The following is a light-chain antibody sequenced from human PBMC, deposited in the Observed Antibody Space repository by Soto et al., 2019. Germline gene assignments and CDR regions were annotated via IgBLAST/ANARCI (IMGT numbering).Light chain of an antibody. Sequence: EIVLTQSPGTLSLSPGERATLSCRASQSVSSYLAWYQQKPGQAPRLLIYGVSSRATGIPDRFSGSGSGTDFTLTISRLEPEDFAVYYCQQYVSSPLTFGRGTKVDIK. J-gene: IGKJ4*02. V-gene: IGKV3-20*01. CDR1: QSVSSY. CDR2: GVS. CDR3: QQYVSSPLT.